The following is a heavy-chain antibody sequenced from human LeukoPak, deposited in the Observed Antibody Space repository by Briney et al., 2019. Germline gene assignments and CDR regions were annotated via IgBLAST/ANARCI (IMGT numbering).Heavy chain of an antibody. Sequence: SETLSLTCAVYSGSFSGYYWSWIRQPPGKGLEWIGEIYHSGSTNYNPSLKSRVTISVDTSKNQFSLKLNSVTAADTAVYYCARGFATMVRGVVLDFWGQGTLVIVSS. J-gene: IGHJ4*02. D-gene: IGHD3-10*01. V-gene: IGHV4-34*01. CDR3: ARGFATMVRGVVLDF. CDR2: IYHSGST. CDR1: SGSFSGYY.